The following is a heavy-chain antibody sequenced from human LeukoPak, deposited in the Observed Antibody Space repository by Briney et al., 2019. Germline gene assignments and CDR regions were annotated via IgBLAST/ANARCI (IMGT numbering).Heavy chain of an antibody. V-gene: IGHV3-7*01. Sequence: PGGSLRLSCAASGFTFSSYWMSWVRQAPGKGLEWVANIKQDGSEKYYVDSVKGRFTISRDNAKNSLYLQMNSLRAEDTAVYYCASLKYYYGSGSFDYWGQGTLVTVSS. J-gene: IGHJ4*02. D-gene: IGHD3-10*01. CDR2: IKQDGSEK. CDR1: GFTFSSYW. CDR3: ASLKYYYGSGSFDY.